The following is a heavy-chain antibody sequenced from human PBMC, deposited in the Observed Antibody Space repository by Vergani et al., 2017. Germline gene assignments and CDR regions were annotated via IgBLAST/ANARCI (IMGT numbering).Heavy chain of an antibody. V-gene: IGHV1-24*01. CDR1: GYTLNELS. CDR2: FDPEDGET. J-gene: IGHJ4*02. Sequence: QVQLVQSGAEVKKPGASVQVSCKVSGYTLNELSMHWVRQAPGQGLEWMGGFDPEDGETIYAQKFQGRVTMTEDTSTDTAYMELSSLRSEDTAVYYCATGVGAYGGDDYWGQGTLVTVSS. D-gene: IGHD1-26*01. CDR3: ATGVGAYGGDDY.